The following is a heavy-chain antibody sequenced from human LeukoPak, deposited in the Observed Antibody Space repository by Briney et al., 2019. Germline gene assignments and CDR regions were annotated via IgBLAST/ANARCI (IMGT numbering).Heavy chain of an antibody. CDR1: GFTFSTYW. V-gene: IGHV3-74*01. CDR3: ARTYYDILTGYRVIDY. D-gene: IGHD3-9*01. CDR2: INNDGSST. J-gene: IGHJ4*02. Sequence: GGSLRLSCAASGFTFSTYWMHWVRQAPGKGLVWVSRINNDGSSTTYADSVKGRFTISRDNAKNTLYLQMNSLRAEDTAVYYCARTYYDILTGYRVIDYWGQGTLVTVSS.